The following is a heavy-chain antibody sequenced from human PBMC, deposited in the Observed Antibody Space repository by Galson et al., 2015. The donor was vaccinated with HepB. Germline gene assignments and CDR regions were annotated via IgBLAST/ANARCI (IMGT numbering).Heavy chain of an antibody. CDR1: GFTFSSYG. Sequence: SLRLSCAASGFTFSSYGMHWVRQAPGKGLEWVAVIWYDGSNKYYADSVKGRFTISRDNSKNTLYLQMNSLRAEDTAVYYCAREEEQQPSNGMDVWGQGTTVTVSS. D-gene: IGHD6-13*01. CDR2: IWYDGSNK. J-gene: IGHJ6*02. CDR3: AREEEQQPSNGMDV. V-gene: IGHV3-33*01.